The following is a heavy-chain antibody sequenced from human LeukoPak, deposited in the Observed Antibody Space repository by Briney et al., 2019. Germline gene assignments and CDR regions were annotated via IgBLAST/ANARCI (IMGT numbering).Heavy chain of an antibody. J-gene: IGHJ5*02. CDR1: GFSLSTSGVG. CDR2: IYWDDDK. CDR3: AHRHQGYCSGGSCYQAHNWFDP. Sequence: SGPTLVKPTQTLTLTCTFSGFSLSTSGVGVGWIRQPPGKALEWLALIYWDDDKRYSPSPKSRLTITKDTSKNQVVLTMTNMDPVDTATYYCAHRHQGYCSGGSCYQAHNWFDPWGQGTLVTVSS. D-gene: IGHD2-15*01. V-gene: IGHV2-5*02.